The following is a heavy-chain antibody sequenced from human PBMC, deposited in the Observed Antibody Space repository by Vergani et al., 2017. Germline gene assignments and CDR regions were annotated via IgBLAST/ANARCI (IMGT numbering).Heavy chain of an antibody. Sequence: QVQLQESGPRLVRPSQTLSLTCTVSGGSINTGAYYWGWIRQPAGKGLEWIGRVYTSGMTNYNPSLKSRVTILVDRSKSQLSLKLTSVTAGDTAVYFCARDGTPRYYYDSSGYPRDWYFDLWGRGTLVTVSS. CDR3: ARDGTPRYYYDSSGYPRDWYFDL. CDR2: VYTSGMT. D-gene: IGHD3-22*01. J-gene: IGHJ2*01. CDR1: GGSINTGAYY. V-gene: IGHV4-61*02.